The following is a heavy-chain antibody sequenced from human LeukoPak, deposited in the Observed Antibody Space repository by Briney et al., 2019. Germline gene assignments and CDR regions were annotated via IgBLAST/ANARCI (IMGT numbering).Heavy chain of an antibody. CDR2: INPNSGGT. CDR1: GYTFTSYD. CDR3: ARETMVRGVVDY. J-gene: IGHJ4*02. Sequence: GASVKVSCKASGYTFTSYDINWVRQAPGQGLEWMGWINPNSGGTNYAQKFQGRVTMTRDTSISTAYMELSRLRSDDTAVYYCARETMVRGVVDYWGQGTLVTVSS. D-gene: IGHD3-10*01. V-gene: IGHV1-2*02.